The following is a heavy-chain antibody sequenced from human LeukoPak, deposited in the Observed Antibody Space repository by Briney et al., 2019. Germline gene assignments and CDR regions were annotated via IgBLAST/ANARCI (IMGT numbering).Heavy chain of an antibody. CDR3: AKDRLHSSSWHQGDY. CDR2: IYSGGST. J-gene: IGHJ4*02. Sequence: GGSLRLSCAASGFTVSSNYMSWVRQAPGKGLEWVSVIYSGGSTYYADSVKGRFTISRDNSKNTLYLQMNSLRAEDTAVYYCAKDRLHSSSWHQGDYWGQGTLVTVSS. D-gene: IGHD6-13*01. CDR1: GFTVSSNY. V-gene: IGHV3-53*01.